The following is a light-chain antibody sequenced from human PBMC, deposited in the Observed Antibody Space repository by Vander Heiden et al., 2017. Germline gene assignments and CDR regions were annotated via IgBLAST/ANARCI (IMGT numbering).Light chain of an antibody. V-gene: IGKV1-8*01. CDR3: QQYYSYPQT. CDR2: AAS. Sequence: ALRITQSPTPLSASTGDRVNITCRASQGISSYLAWYQQKPGKAPKLLIYAASTLQSGVPSRFSGSGSGTDFTLTISCLQAEDFATYYCQQYYSYPQTFGQGTKLEIK. J-gene: IGKJ2*01. CDR1: QGISSY.